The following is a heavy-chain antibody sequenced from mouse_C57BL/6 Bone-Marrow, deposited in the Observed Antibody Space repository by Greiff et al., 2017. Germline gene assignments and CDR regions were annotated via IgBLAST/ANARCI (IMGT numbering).Heavy chain of an antibody. CDR2: IYPRDGST. Sequence: VQLQQSGAELARPGASVKLSCKASGYTFTSYGISWVKQRPGQGLEWIGWIYPRDGSTKYNEKFKGKATLTVDTSSSTAYIELHSLTSEASAVYVGERSDYYGRAWCEYWGKGTMVTVSA. CDR1: GYTFTSYG. CDR3: ERSDYYGRAWCEY. D-gene: IGHD1-1*01. V-gene: IGHV1-85*01. J-gene: IGHJ3*01.